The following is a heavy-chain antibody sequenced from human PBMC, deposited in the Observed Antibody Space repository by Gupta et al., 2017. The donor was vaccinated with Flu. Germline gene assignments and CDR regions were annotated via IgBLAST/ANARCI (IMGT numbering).Heavy chain of an antibody. V-gene: IGHV3-74*03. Sequence: AASGFTFSSSYLQWVSQAPGKGLVWVSRINTDGSSTTYAESVKGRFTISRDNAKNTLYLQMNSLGDDDTAVYYCATGTSGCWGQGTLVTVSS. CDR3: ATGTSGC. D-gene: IGHD3-10*01. CDR2: INTDGSST. J-gene: IGHJ4*02. CDR1: GFTFSSSY.